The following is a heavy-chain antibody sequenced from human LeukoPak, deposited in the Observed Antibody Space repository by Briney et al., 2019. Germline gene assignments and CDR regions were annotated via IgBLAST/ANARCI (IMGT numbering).Heavy chain of an antibody. D-gene: IGHD3-9*01. CDR1: GGTFSSYA. Sequence: SVKVSCKASGGTFSSYAISWVRQAPGQGLECMGGIIPIFGTANYAQKFQGRVTITADESTSTAYMELSGLRSEDTAVYYCAAPPLLTGYSSGIWGQGKMVTVSS. J-gene: IGHJ3*02. V-gene: IGHV1-69*13. CDR2: IIPIFGTA. CDR3: AAPPLLTGYSSGI.